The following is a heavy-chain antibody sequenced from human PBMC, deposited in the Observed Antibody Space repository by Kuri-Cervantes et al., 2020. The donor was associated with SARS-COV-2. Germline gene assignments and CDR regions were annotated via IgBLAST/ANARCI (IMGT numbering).Heavy chain of an antibody. Sequence: SVKVSCKASGYTFTGYYMHWVRQAPGQGLEWMGGIIPILGTANYAQKSQGRVTITADESTSTAYMELSSLRSEDTAVYYCASLGDAGDLSPPFDYWGQGTLVTVSS. V-gene: IGHV1-69*13. CDR3: ASLGDAGDLSPPFDY. CDR2: IIPILGTA. D-gene: IGHD3-16*01. J-gene: IGHJ4*02. CDR1: GYTFTGYY.